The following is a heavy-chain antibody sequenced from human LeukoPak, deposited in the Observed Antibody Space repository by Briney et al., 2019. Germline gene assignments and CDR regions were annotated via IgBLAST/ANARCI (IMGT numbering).Heavy chain of an antibody. CDR3: ARDGTARAHYYYYMDV. J-gene: IGHJ6*03. Sequence: ASVKVSCKASGYTFTGYYMHWVRQAPGQGLEWMGWINPNSGGTNYAQKFQGRVTMTRDTSISTAYMELSRLRSDDTAVYYCARDGTARAHYYYYMDVWGKGTTVTISS. D-gene: IGHD1/OR15-1a*01. CDR1: GYTFTGYY. CDR2: INPNSGGT. V-gene: IGHV1-2*02.